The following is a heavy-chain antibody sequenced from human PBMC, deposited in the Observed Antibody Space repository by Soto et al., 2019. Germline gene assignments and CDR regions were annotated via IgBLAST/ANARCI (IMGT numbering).Heavy chain of an antibody. Sequence: EVQLLESGGGLVQPGGSLRLSCAASGFTFSSYAMNWVRQAPGKGLEWVSVISGSGGSTYYADAVKGRFTISRDNSKNTLYVQMSSLRAEDTAVSYCAKRTVGWYFDLWGRGTLVTVSS. J-gene: IGHJ2*01. CDR1: GFTFSSYA. CDR3: AKRTVGWYFDL. V-gene: IGHV3-23*01. D-gene: IGHD4-17*01. CDR2: ISGSGGST.